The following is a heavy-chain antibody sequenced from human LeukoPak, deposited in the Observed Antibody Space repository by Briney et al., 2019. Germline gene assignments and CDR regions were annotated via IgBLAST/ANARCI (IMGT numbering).Heavy chain of an antibody. CDR2: IKQDGSEK. J-gene: IGHJ6*03. D-gene: IGHD3-3*01. CDR3: ARNGPGITIFGVVYYYYYYMDV. Sequence: GGSLRLSCAASGFTFSSYWMSWVRQAPGKGLEWVANIKQDGSEKYYVDSVKGRFTISRDNAKNSLYLQMNCLRAEDTAVYYCARNGPGITIFGVVYYYYYYMDVWGKGTTVTVSS. CDR1: GFTFSSYW. V-gene: IGHV3-7*01.